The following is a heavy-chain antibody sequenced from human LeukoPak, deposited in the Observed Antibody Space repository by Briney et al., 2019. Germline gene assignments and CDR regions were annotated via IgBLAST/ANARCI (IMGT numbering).Heavy chain of an antibody. Sequence: GGSLRLSCAASGFTVSSNYMSWVRQAPGKGLEWVSSINDSGDSTYYADSLKGRFTISRDNSKNTLYLLMNNLRAEDTAIFYCATAYCSSTSCPTWGQGALVTVSS. D-gene: IGHD2-2*01. V-gene: IGHV3-23*01. CDR2: INDSGDST. CDR3: ATAYCSSTSCPT. CDR1: GFTVSSNY. J-gene: IGHJ5*02.